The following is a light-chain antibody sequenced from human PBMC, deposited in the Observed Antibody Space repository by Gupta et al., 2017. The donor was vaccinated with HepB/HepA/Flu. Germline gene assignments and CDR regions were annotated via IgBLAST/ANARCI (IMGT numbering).Light chain of an antibody. Sequence: DIQMTQSPSSLSASVGDRVTITCRASQSISSYLNWYQQKPGKATELLIYAASTLQTGVPSRFSGSGSGTDFTLTVSSLQPEDFATYDCQETYDTPRTCGGGTKVEIK. CDR3: QETYDTPRT. V-gene: IGKV1-39*01. CDR1: QSISSY. J-gene: IGKJ4*01. CDR2: AAS.